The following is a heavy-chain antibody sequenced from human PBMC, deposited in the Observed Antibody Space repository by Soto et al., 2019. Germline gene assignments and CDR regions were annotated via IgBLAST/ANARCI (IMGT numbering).Heavy chain of an antibody. CDR2: MDEDGSTT. J-gene: IGHJ4*02. D-gene: IGHD1-1*01. V-gene: IGHV3-23*01. CDR1: GFIFSDHG. CDR3: ARVLYEFSYGKCDY. Sequence: GSLRLSCAVSGFIFSDHGMNWVRQAPGKGLEWVSSMDEDGSTTHYADSVKGRFTISRDNSKNSLYLQMDSLRAEDTALYYCARVLYEFSYGKCDYWGQGTLVTVSS.